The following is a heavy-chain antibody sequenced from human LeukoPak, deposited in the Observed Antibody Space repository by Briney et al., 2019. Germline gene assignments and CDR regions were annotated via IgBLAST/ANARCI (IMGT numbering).Heavy chain of an antibody. CDR2: ISGSGGST. J-gene: IGHJ4*02. CDR3: AKGSGSYRFDY. CDR1: GFTFSNYA. V-gene: IGHV3-23*01. D-gene: IGHD1-26*01. Sequence: PGGALRLSCAASGFTFSNYAMSWVRQAPGKGLEGGSGISGSGGSTYYADSVKGRFTISRDNTKNTLFLPMNSLRAEDTAVYYCAKGSGSYRFDYWGQGTLVTVSS.